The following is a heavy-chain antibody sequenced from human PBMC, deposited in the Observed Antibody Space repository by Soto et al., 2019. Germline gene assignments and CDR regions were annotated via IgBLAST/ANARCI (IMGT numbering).Heavy chain of an antibody. Sequence: GGSLRLSCAASGFTFSSYAMSWVRQAPGKGLEWVSAISGSGGSTYYADSVKGRFTISRDNSKNTLYLQMNSLRAEDTAVYYCAKDRMVRGVPYYMDVWGKGTTVTVSS. V-gene: IGHV3-23*01. CDR2: ISGSGGST. CDR1: GFTFSSYA. D-gene: IGHD3-10*01. J-gene: IGHJ6*03. CDR3: AKDRMVRGVPYYMDV.